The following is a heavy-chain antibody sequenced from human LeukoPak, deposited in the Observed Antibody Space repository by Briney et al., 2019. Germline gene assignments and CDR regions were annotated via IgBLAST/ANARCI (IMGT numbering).Heavy chain of an antibody. V-gene: IGHV1-2*02. Sequence: GASVKVSCKASGYSFTAQYMHWLRQAPGQGLEWMGWINPNSGGTNYAQKFQGRVTMTRDTSISTAYMELSRLRSDDTAVYYCARDLLGYCSSTSCNIDYWGQGTLVTVSS. CDR2: INPNSGGT. J-gene: IGHJ4*02. CDR3: ARDLLGYCSSTSCNIDY. D-gene: IGHD2-2*02. CDR1: GYSFTAQY.